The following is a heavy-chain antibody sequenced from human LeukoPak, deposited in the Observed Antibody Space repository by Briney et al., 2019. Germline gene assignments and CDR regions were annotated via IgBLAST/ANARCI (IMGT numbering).Heavy chain of an antibody. D-gene: IGHD1-26*01. V-gene: IGHV4-59*01. J-gene: IGHJ4*02. Sequence: SETLSLTCTVSGGSISSYYWSWIRQPPGKGLEWLGYIYYSGSTNYNPSLKSRVTISVDTSKNQFSLKLSSVTAADTAVYYCARDEPRSGSLGHWFDYWGQGTLVTVSS. CDR3: ARDEPRSGSLGHWFDY. CDR1: GGSISSYY. CDR2: IYYSGST.